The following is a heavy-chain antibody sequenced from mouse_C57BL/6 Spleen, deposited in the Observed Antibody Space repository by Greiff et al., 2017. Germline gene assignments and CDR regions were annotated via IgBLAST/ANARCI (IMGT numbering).Heavy chain of an antibody. V-gene: IGHV1-69*01. CDR2: IDPSDSYT. J-gene: IGHJ1*03. D-gene: IGHD1-1*01. CDR3: ARFITTPYWYFDV. Sequence: QVQLKQPGAELVMPGASVKLSCKASGYTFTSYWMHWVKQRPGQGLEWIGEIDPSDSYTNYNQKFKGKSTLTVDKSSSTAYMQLSSLTSEDSAVYYCARFITTPYWYFDVWGTGTTVTVSS. CDR1: GYTFTSYW.